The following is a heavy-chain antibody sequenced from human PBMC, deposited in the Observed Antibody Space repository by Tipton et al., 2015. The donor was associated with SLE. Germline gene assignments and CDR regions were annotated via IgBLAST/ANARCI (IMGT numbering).Heavy chain of an antibody. V-gene: IGHV4-38-2*02. D-gene: IGHD4-23*01. CDR2: IYTSGST. J-gene: IGHJ3*02. CDR3: AREWGTTEVPRGYDI. Sequence: TLSLTCAVSGYSISSGYYWGWIRQPPGKGLEWIGYIYTSGSTNYNPSLKSRVTISVDTSKNQFSLKLSSVTAADTAVYYCAREWGTTEVPRGYDIWGQGTMVTVSS. CDR1: GYSISSGYY.